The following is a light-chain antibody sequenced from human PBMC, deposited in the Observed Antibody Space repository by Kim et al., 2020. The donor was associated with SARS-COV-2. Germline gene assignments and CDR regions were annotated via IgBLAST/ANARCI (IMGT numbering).Light chain of an antibody. V-gene: IGLV1-40*01. CDR2: ANT. CDR1: SSNIGANFD. Sequence: RVTISCTWSSSNIGANFDVHWYQQLPGTAPRLLVFANTNRPSGVPDRFSGSKSTTSASLAITGLQTEDEADYYCQSYDSAVSGWVFGGGTQLTVL. CDR3: QSYDSAVSGWV. J-gene: IGLJ3*02.